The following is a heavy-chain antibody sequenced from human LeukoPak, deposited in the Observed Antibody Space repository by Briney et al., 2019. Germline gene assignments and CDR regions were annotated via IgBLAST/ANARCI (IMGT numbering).Heavy chain of an antibody. CDR3: ASRAGAAAGIFFDY. CDR1: GYTFTGYY. Sequence: ASVKVSCKASGYTFTGYYMHWVRQAPGRGLEWMGRINPNSGGTNYAQKFQGRVTMTRGTSISTAYMELSRLRSDDTAVYYCASRAGAAAGIFFDYWGQGTLVTVSS. D-gene: IGHD6-13*01. CDR2: INPNSGGT. J-gene: IGHJ4*02. V-gene: IGHV1-2*06.